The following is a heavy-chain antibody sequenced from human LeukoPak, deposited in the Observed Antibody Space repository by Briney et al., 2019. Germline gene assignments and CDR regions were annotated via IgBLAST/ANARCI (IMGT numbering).Heavy chain of an antibody. CDR3: ARGEGNWNSYYYYYYMDV. CDR2: IIPIFGTA. V-gene: IGHV1-69*05. Sequence: SVKVSCKASGGTFSSYAISWVRQAPGQGLEWMGGIIPIFGTANYAQKFQGRATITTDESTSTAYMELSSLRSEDTAVYYCARGEGNWNSYYYYYYMDVWGKGTTVTVSS. D-gene: IGHD1-7*01. CDR1: GGTFSSYA. J-gene: IGHJ6*03.